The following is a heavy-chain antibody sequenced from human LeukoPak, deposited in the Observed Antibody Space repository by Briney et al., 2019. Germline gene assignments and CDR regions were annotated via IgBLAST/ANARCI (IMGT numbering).Heavy chain of an antibody. CDR3: AKDLGSLGSGLN. V-gene: IGHV3-23*01. Sequence: PGGSLRLSCEASGFTFSAYWMSWVRQAPGQGLEWVSVISGSGVSTYYADSVKGRFTISRDNSKNTLYLQMNSLRAEDTAVYYCAKDLGSLGSGLNWGQGTLVTVSS. CDR1: GFTFSAYW. D-gene: IGHD3-10*01. CDR2: ISGSGVST. J-gene: IGHJ4*02.